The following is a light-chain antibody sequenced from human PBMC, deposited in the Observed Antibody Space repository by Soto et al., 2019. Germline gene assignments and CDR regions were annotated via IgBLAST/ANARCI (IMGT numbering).Light chain of an antibody. CDR3: QQSYSIPYT. CDR2: VVS. CDR1: QGISSY. Sequence: AIRMTQSPSSFSASTGDRVTITCRASQGISSYLAWYQQKPGEAPRLLMYVVSTLQGGVPSRFSGSESGTDYTLTISSVQPDDFATYYCQQSYSIPYTFGQGTKLEIK. J-gene: IGKJ2*01. V-gene: IGKV1-8*01.